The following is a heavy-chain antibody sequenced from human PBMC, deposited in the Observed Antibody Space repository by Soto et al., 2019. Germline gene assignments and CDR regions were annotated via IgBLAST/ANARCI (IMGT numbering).Heavy chain of an antibody. CDR3: ARRDDGGKRGNCFAP. V-gene: IGHV1-18*01. CDR1: GYTFSSYG. D-gene: IGHD4-17*01. Sequence: QVQLVQSGAEVKKPGASVKVSCKASGYTFSSYGITWVRQAPGQGLEWMGWISAYNGNTNYAQKLQGRVTMTTDTSPSTAYMELRSMRSDDTAVYYCARRDDGGKRGNCFAPWGKGTLVTVSS. CDR2: ISAYNGNT. J-gene: IGHJ5*02.